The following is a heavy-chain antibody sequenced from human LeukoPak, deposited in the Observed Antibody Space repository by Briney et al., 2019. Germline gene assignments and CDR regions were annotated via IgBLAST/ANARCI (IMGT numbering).Heavy chain of an antibody. D-gene: IGHD2-2*01. J-gene: IGHJ5*02. CDR1: GYTFASYD. CDR2: MSPKTGNT. Sequence: ASVKVSCKASGYTFASYDINWVRHAAGQGLEWMGWMSPKTGNTGYAPKFQGRVTMTRNISISTAYMELSSLRSEDTAVYYCARDYVRCASSSCPGVPWGQGTLVTASS. V-gene: IGHV1-8*01. CDR3: ARDYVRCASSSCPGVP.